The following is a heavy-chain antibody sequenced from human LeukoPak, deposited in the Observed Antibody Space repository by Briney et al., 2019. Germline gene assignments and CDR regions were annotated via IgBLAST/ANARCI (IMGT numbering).Heavy chain of an antibody. CDR1: GLTLTNAW. CDR2: IKSKTDGGTT. V-gene: IGHV3-15*01. D-gene: IGHD3-22*01. Sequence: GGSLRLSCVASGLTLTNAWMSWVRQAPGKGLEWVGRIKSKTDGGTTDYAAPVKGRFTISRDDSKNTLYLQMNSLKTEDTAVYYCTTDPRWGRRDYYDSSGYPSSDAFDIWGQGTMVTVSS. J-gene: IGHJ3*02. CDR3: TTDPRWGRRDYYDSSGYPSSDAFDI.